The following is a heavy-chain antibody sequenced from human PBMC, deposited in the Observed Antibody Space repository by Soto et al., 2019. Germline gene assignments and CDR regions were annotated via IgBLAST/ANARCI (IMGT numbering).Heavy chain of an antibody. CDR2: IIPIFGTA. CDR3: AAPSFFSYKGYFDY. V-gene: IGHV1-69*06. Sequence: SVKVSCKASGGTFSSYAISWVRQAPGQGLEWMGGIIPIFGTANYAQKFQGRVTITADKSTSTAYMELSSLRSGETAVYYCAAPSFFSYKGYFDYWGQGTLVTVSS. CDR1: GGTFSSYA. D-gene: IGHD1-1*01. J-gene: IGHJ4*02.